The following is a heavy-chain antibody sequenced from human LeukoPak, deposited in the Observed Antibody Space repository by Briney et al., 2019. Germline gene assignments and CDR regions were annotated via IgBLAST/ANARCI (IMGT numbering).Heavy chain of an antibody. Sequence: GGSLRLSCAASGFTFSNHWMHWVRQGPGKAPAWVSRITNDGNSTVYADSVKGRFTISRDNAKSTRYLQMNSLSAEDTAVYYCVRSSGWPDSWGQGTLVTVSS. V-gene: IGHV3-74*01. CDR1: GFTFSNHW. CDR2: ITNDGNST. J-gene: IGHJ4*02. CDR3: VRSSGWPDS. D-gene: IGHD6-19*01.